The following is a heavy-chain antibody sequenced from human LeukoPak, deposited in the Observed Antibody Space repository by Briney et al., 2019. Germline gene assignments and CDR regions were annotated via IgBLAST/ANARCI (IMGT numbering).Heavy chain of an antibody. Sequence: GGSLRLSCAVSGFNFRDHWMDWVRQAPWKGLEWVGHIKNDGSESYYVDSLKGRFSISRDNTNNALYLQMNSLRVEDTAVYYCAKNNGWFHLAQWGQGTLVTVSS. CDR1: GFNFRDHW. CDR2: IKNDGSES. V-gene: IGHV3-7*03. D-gene: IGHD6-19*01. CDR3: AKNNGWFHLAQ. J-gene: IGHJ4*02.